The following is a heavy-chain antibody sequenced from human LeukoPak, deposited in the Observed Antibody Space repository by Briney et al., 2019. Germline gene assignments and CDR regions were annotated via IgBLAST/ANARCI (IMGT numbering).Heavy chain of an antibody. CDR2: INPTGGST. V-gene: IGHV1-46*01. D-gene: IGHD6-6*01. CDR1: GYTFISYQ. J-gene: IGHJ4*02. Sequence: AASVKVSCKASGYTFISYQMHWVRLAPGQGLEWMGIINPTGGSTSHAQKFQGRVTMTRDTSTSTVYMELSSLRSDDTAVYYCARKGSSSCFDYWGQGTLVTVSS. CDR3: ARKGSSSCFDY.